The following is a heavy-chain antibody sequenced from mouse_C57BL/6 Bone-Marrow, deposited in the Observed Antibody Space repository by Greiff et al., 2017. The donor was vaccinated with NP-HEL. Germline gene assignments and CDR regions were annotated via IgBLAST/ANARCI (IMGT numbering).Heavy chain of an antibody. J-gene: IGHJ4*01. Sequence: VQLHQPGAELVKPGASVTMSCKASGYTFTSYWITWVKQRPGQGLEWIGDIYPGSGSTNYNEKFKSKATLTVHTSSSTAYMQLSSLTSEDSAVYYCARDETLDAQATFFLYYYAMDYWGQGTSVTVSS. CDR2: IYPGSGST. CDR1: GYTFTSYW. CDR3: ARDETLDAQATFFLYYYAMDY. V-gene: IGHV1-55*01. D-gene: IGHD3-2*02.